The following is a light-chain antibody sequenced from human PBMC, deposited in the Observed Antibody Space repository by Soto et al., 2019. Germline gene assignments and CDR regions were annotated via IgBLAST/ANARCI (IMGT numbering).Light chain of an antibody. J-gene: IGKJ1*01. CDR1: QSVSSC. CDR2: AAS. V-gene: IGKV1-5*01. CDR3: QQYETFSGT. Sequence: DIQMTQSPSTLSASMGDTVTVTPRASQSVSSCLAWYQQKPGEAPKLLIYAASGLHRGVPARFSGSGSGTKFTLTIASLQPDDFATYYCQQYETFSGTFGPGTKVDIK.